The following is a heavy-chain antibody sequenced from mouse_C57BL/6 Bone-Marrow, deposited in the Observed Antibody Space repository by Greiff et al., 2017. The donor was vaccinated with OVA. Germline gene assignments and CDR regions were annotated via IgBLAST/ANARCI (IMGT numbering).Heavy chain of an antibody. V-gene: IGHV1-26*01. J-gene: IGHJ1*03. D-gene: IGHD1-1*01. CDR2: INPNNGGT. CDR1: GYTFTDYY. Sequence: EVQLQQSGPELVKPGASVKISCKASGYTFTDYYMNWVKQSHGKSLEWIGDINPNNGGTSYNQKFKGKATLTVDKSSSTAYMELRSLTSEDSAVYYCASNYYGSYWYFDVWGTGTTVTVSS. CDR3: ASNYYGSYWYFDV.